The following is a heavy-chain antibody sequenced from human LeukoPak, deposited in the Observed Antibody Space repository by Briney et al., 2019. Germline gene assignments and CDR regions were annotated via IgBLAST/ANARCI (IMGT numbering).Heavy chain of an antibody. D-gene: IGHD1-26*01. CDR2: ISSSGSTI. CDR1: GFTFSSYS. Sequence: GGSLRLSCAASGFTFSSYSMNWVRQAPGKGLEWVSYISSSGSTIYYADSVKGRFTISRDNAKNSLYLQMNSLRAEDTAVYYCARTGPIYGNQDHADVWGQGTTVTVSS. V-gene: IGHV3-48*04. J-gene: IGHJ6*02. CDR3: ARTGPIYGNQDHADV.